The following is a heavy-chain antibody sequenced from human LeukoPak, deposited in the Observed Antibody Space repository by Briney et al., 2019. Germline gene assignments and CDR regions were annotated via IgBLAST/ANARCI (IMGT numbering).Heavy chain of an antibody. J-gene: IGHJ1*01. V-gene: IGHV3-15*01. Sequence: GGSLRLSCAASGFTFSSYWMSWVRQAPGKGLEWVGRIKGTNDGATTDYGASVEGRVTISKDDSKATLYLQLNSLRTEDTAVYYCTTVTHFPLGGQGTLVAVSS. CDR3: TTVTHFPL. D-gene: IGHD3-3*02. CDR2: IKGTNDGATT. CDR1: GFTFSSYW.